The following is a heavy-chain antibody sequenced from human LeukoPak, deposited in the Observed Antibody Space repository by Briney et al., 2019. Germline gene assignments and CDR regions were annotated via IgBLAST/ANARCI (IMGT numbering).Heavy chain of an antibody. CDR1: GYTFTSYD. Sequence: ASVKVSCKASGYTFTSYDINWVRQAPGQGLEWMGWINPNSGGTNYAQKFQGRVTMTRDTSISTAYMELSRLRSDDTAVYYCARDYITGTTWFDPWGQGTLVTVSS. D-gene: IGHD1-7*01. V-gene: IGHV1-2*02. J-gene: IGHJ5*02. CDR3: ARDYITGTTWFDP. CDR2: INPNSGGT.